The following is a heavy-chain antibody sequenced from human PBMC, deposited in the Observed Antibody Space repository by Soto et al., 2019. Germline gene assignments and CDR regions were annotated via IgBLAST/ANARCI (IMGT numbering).Heavy chain of an antibody. J-gene: IGHJ4*02. CDR3: AKIGQINDCGGDCYVIDY. CDR2: ISYDGRNK. Sequence: PGGSLRLSCAASGFTFRSYGMHWVRQAPGKGLEWVAVISYDGRNKYYADSVRGRSTISRDNSKNTLYLQMNSLRAEDTAVYYCAKIGQINDCGGDCYVIDYWGQGTLVTVSS. CDR1: GFTFRSYG. V-gene: IGHV3-30*18. D-gene: IGHD2-21*02.